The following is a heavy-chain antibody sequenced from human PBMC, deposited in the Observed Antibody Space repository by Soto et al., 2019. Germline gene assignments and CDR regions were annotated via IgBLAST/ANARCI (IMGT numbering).Heavy chain of an antibody. J-gene: IGHJ4*01. D-gene: IGHD3-9*01. CDR2: INPNGGGT. CDR3: ARGWGYWVILTGYYSRLECFDY. Sequence: ASVKVSCKASGYTFTGYYMHWVRQAPGQGLEWMGWINPNGGGTNYAQKFQGWVTMTRDTSISTAYMELSRLGSDDTAVYYCARGWGYWVILTGYYSRLECFDYWGQGTLVTVSS. V-gene: IGHV1-2*04. CDR1: GYTFTGYY.